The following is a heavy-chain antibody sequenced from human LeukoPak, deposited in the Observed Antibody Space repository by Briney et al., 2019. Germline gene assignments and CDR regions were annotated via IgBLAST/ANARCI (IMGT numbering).Heavy chain of an antibody. J-gene: IGHJ4*02. CDR2: IYYSGST. CDR3: ARDSDYCSSTSCYLAFRD. CDR1: GGSISSHY. Sequence: PSETLSLTCTVSGGSISSHYWSWIRQPPGKGLEWIGYIYYSGSTNYNPSLKSRVTISVDPSKNQFSLKLSSVTAADTAVYYCARDSDYCSSTSCYLAFRDWGQGTLVTVSS. V-gene: IGHV4-59*11. D-gene: IGHD2-2*01.